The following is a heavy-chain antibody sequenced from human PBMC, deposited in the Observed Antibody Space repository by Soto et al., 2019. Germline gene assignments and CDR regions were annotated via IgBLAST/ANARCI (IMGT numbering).Heavy chain of an antibody. CDR2: INPNSGGT. D-gene: IGHD2-2*02. V-gene: IGHV1-2*02. CDR3: ARDLRHCSSTSCYTNWFDP. J-gene: IGHJ5*02. CDR1: GYTFTGYY. Sequence: ASVKVSCKASGYTFTGYYMHWVRQAPGQGLEWMGWINPNSGGTNYAQKFQGRVTMTRDKSTSTAYMELSSLRSEDTAVYYCARDLRHCSSTSCYTNWFDPWGQGTLVTVSS.